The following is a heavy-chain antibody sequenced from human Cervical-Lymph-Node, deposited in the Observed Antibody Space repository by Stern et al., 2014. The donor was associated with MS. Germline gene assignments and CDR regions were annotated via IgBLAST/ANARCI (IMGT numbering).Heavy chain of an antibody. CDR1: GGTFSSDA. D-gene: IGHD6-13*01. V-gene: IGHV1-69*01. Sequence: VQLVESGAEVKKPGSSMKVSCKASGGTFSSDAIGWVRQAPGQGLEWMGGIIPNLETANYAQKFQGRVTITAEQSTKTAYLELSSLTSGDTAMYFCASGTRSSWYFDFWGQGTLVNVST. CDR2: IIPNLETA. CDR3: ASGTRSSWYFDF. J-gene: IGHJ4*02.